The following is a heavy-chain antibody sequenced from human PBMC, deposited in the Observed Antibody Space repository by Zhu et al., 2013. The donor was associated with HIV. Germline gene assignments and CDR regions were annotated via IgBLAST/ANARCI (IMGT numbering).Heavy chain of an antibody. CDR2: IIPIFGTA. V-gene: IGHV1-69*06. Sequence: QVQLVQSGAEVKKPGSSVKVSCKASGGTFSSYAISWVRQAPGQGLEWMGGIIPIFGTANYAQKFQGRVTITADKSTSTAYMELSSLRSEDTAVYYCARGGPYCTNGVCYGWLDYWGPGEPWVTVSS. CDR3: ARGGPYCTNGVCYGWLDY. D-gene: IGHD2-8*01. J-gene: IGHJ4*02. CDR1: GGTFSSYA.